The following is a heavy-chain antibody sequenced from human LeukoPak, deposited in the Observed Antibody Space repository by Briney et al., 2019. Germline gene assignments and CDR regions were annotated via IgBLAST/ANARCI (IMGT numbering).Heavy chain of an antibody. CDR2: VIPIFGTA. Sequence: SVKVSCKASGGTFSSYAISWVRQAPGQGLEWMGGVIPIFGTANYAQKFQGRVTITADESTSTAYMELSSLRSEDTAVYYCARESPVYSSASAFFDYWGQGTLVTVSS. J-gene: IGHJ4*02. V-gene: IGHV1-69*01. CDR3: ARESPVYSSASAFFDY. D-gene: IGHD6-25*01. CDR1: GGTFSSYA.